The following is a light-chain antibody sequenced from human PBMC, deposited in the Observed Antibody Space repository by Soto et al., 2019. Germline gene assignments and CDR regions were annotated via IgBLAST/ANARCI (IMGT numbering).Light chain of an antibody. J-gene: IGKJ4*01. CDR3: QQLNSYPLT. CDR2: TAS. V-gene: IGKV1-9*01. Sequence: DLQLTRSPSFLSPSVGDRVTITCRASEVISSYLAWYQQKPGKAPKLLIYTASTLQSGVPSRFSGSRSGTEFTLTITSLQPEDSATYYCQQLNSYPLTFGGGTKVEIK. CDR1: EVISSY.